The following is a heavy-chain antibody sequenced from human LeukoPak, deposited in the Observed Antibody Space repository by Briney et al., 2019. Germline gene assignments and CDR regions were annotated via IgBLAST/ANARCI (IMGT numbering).Heavy chain of an antibody. CDR3: ARPTSGSHHAFDI. CDR1: GGSISSSSYY. V-gene: IGHV4-39*01. J-gene: IGHJ3*02. CDR2: IHYSGST. Sequence: TSETLSLTCTVSGGSISSSSYYWGWIRQPPGKGLEWIGSIHYSGSTYYNPSLKSRVTISVDTSKNQFSLKLSSVTAADTAVYYCARPTSGSHHAFDIWGQGTMVTVSS. D-gene: IGHD3-10*01.